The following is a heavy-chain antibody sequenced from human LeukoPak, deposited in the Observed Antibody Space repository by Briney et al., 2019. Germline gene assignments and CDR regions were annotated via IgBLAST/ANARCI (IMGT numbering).Heavy chain of an antibody. CDR1: GFTFSSYA. V-gene: IGHV3-30*04. J-gene: IGHJ4*02. CDR2: ISYDGSNK. CDR3: ARVALYDYVSGSYRGEDY. D-gene: IGHD3-16*02. Sequence: GGSLRLSCAASGFTFSSYAMHWVRQAPGKGLERVAVISYDGSNKYYADSVKGRFTISRDNSKNTLYLQMNSLRAEDTAVYYCARVALYDYVSGSYRGEDYWGQGTLVTVSS.